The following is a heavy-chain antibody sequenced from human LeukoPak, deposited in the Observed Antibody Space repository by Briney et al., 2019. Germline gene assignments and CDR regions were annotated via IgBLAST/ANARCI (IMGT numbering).Heavy chain of an antibody. D-gene: IGHD3-3*01. CDR1: GFTFSSYG. V-gene: IGHV3-30*03. Sequence: GRSLRLSCAASGFTFSSYGMHWVRQAPGKGLEWVAVISYDGSNKYYADSVKGRFTISRDNSKNTLYLQMNSLRAEDTAVYYCARGRGDPGVTIFGVVIHYYYYGMDVWGQGTTVTVSS. CDR3: ARGRGDPGVTIFGVVIHYYYYGMDV. J-gene: IGHJ6*02. CDR2: ISYDGSNK.